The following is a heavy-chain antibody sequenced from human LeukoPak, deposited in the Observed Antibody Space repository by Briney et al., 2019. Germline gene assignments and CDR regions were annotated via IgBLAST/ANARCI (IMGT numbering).Heavy chain of an antibody. V-gene: IGHV3-23*01. D-gene: IGHD3-3*01. CDR2: ISGSGGST. Sequence: PGGSLRLSCAASGFTFSSYGMSWVRQAPGKGLEWVSAISGSGGSTYYADSVKGRFTISRDNSKNTLYLQMNSLRAEDTAVYYCAKRFLEWSQAFDIWGQGTMVTVSS. J-gene: IGHJ3*02. CDR1: GFTFSSYG. CDR3: AKRFLEWSQAFDI.